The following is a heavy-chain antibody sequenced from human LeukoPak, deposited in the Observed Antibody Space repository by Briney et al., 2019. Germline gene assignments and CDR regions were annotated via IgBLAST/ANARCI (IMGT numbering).Heavy chain of an antibody. Sequence: GESLKISCKGSGYSFTSYWIAWVRQMPGKGLEWRGIIYPGDSDTRYSPSFQGQVTISADKSISTAYLQWSSLKASDTAMYYCASHYHYGSGTYYNAFDIWGQGTMVTVSS. CDR2: IYPGDSDT. J-gene: IGHJ3*02. CDR1: GYSFTSYW. D-gene: IGHD3-10*01. CDR3: ASHYHYGSGTYYNAFDI. V-gene: IGHV5-51*03.